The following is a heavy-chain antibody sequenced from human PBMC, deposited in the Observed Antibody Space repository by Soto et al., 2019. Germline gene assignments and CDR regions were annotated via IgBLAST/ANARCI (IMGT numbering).Heavy chain of an antibody. Sequence: PGGSLRLSCAASGFTFSSYAMSWVRQAPGKGLEWVSAISGSGGSTYYADSVKGRFTISRDNSKNTLYLQMNSLRAEDTAVYYCAKGSVKKWGMATLRSPVGEPVDYWGQGTLVTVSS. CDR2: ISGSGGST. CDR3: AKGSVKKWGMATLRSPVGEPVDY. J-gene: IGHJ4*02. CDR1: GFTFSSYA. V-gene: IGHV3-23*01. D-gene: IGHD3-3*01.